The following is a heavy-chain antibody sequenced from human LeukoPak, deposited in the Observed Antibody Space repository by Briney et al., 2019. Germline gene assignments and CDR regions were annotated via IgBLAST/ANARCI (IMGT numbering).Heavy chain of an antibody. V-gene: IGHV1-46*01. CDR3: ASSVGYYGSGSYYLDY. CDR2: ISPSGGST. Sequence: ASVKVSCKASGYTFTSYYMHWVRQAPGQGLEWMGIISPSGGSTSYAQMFQGRVTITADKSTSTAYMELSSLRSEDTAVYYCASSVGYYGSGSYYLDYWGQGTLVTVSS. D-gene: IGHD3-10*01. CDR1: GYTFTSYY. J-gene: IGHJ4*02.